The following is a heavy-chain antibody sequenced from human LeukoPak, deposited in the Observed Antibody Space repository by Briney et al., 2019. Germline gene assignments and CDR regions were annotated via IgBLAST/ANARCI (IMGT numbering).Heavy chain of an antibody. V-gene: IGHV3-30*18. CDR3: AKSDTDV. D-gene: IGHD5-18*01. J-gene: IGHJ6*02. CDR2: ISYDGSNK. Sequence: PGRSLRLSCAASGFTFSSYGMHWVRQAPGKGLEWVAVISYDGSNKYYADSVKGRFTISRDNSKNTLYLQMNSLRAEDTAVYYCAKSDTDVWDQGTTVTVSS. CDR1: GFTFSSYG.